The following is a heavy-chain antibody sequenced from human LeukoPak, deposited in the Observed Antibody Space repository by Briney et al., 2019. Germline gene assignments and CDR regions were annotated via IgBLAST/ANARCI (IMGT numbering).Heavy chain of an antibody. J-gene: IGHJ6*02. CDR1: GGSISSGGYS. CDR2: IYHSGST. CDR3: ARDTTPYSSGYGMGV. Sequence: SETLSLTCAVSGGSISSGGYSWSWIRQPPGKGLEWIGYIYHSGSTYYNPSLKSRVTISVDRSKNQFSLKLSSVTAADTAVYYCARDTTPYSSGYGMGVWGQGTTVTVSS. V-gene: IGHV4-30-2*01. D-gene: IGHD6-19*01.